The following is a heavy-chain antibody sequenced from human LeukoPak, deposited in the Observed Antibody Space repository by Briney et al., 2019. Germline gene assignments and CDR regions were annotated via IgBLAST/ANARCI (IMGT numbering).Heavy chain of an antibody. CDR2: INHSGST. V-gene: IGHV4-34*01. D-gene: IGHD3-10*01. J-gene: IGHJ5*02. Sequence: SETLSLTCAVYGGSFSSYCWSWIRQPPGKGLEWIGEINHSGSTNYNPSLKSRVTISVDTSKNQFSLKLSSVTAADTAVYYCARGKVRGPFDPWGQGTLVTVSS. CDR1: GGSFSSYC. CDR3: ARGKVRGPFDP.